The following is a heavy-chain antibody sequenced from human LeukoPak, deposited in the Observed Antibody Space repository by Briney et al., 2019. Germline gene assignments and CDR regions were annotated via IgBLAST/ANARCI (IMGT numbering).Heavy chain of an antibody. CDR1: GGTFSSCT. D-gene: IGHD3-22*01. Sequence: PVKVSCKASGGTFSSCTISWVRQAPGQGLEWMGRIIPILGIANYAQKFQGRVTITADKSTSTAYMELSSLRSEDTAVYYCADHYYDSSGYYKYFDYWGQGTLVTVSS. CDR3: ADHYYDSSGYYKYFDY. J-gene: IGHJ4*02. CDR2: IIPILGIA. V-gene: IGHV1-69*02.